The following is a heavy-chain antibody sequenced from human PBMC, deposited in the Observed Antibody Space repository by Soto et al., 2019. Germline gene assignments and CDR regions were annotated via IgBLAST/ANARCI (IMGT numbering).Heavy chain of an antibody. CDR1: GYSFIGQG. Sequence: QAQLVQSGAEVKKPGAQGRVPCKAPGYSFIGQGITWVRQAPGQGLEWMGWVSGDNGNTNYAQKLQGRVTMTTDTSTDTAFMELRSLISDDTAVYYCARLGNWDENWYFDLWGRGTLVIVSS. V-gene: IGHV1-18*01. CDR2: VSGDNGNT. CDR3: ARLGNWDENWYFDL. D-gene: IGHD1-1*01. J-gene: IGHJ2*01.